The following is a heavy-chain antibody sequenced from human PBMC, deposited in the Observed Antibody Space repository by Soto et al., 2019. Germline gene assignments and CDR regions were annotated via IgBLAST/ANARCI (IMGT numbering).Heavy chain of an antibody. CDR1: GFTVSTYG. CDR3: TGEVASGY. V-gene: IGHV3-30*03. CDR2: ISRDGGTK. D-gene: IGHD3-10*01. J-gene: IGHJ4*02. Sequence: QVQLVESGGGVVQPGRSLRLSCAVSGFTVSTYGMHWVRQAPGKGLEWVAVISRDGGTKYYADSVKGRFTISRDNSRNTLFLEMNSLRSDDMAVDYCTGEVASGYWGQGTLVTVCS.